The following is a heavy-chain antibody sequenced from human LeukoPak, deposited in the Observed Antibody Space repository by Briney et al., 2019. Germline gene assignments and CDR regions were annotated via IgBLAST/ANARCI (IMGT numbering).Heavy chain of an antibody. CDR1: GFTFSSYW. Sequence: GGSLRLSCAAYGFTFSSYWMSWVRQAPGKGLEWVANIKQDGSEKYYVDSVKGRFTISRDNAKNSLYLQMNSLRAEDTAVYYCARIYSSGWNDAFDIWGQGTMVTVPS. D-gene: IGHD6-19*01. J-gene: IGHJ3*02. CDR2: IKQDGSEK. V-gene: IGHV3-7*01. CDR3: ARIYSSGWNDAFDI.